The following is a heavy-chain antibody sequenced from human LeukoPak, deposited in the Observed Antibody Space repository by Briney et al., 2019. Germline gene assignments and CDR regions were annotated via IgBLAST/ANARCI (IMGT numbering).Heavy chain of an antibody. CDR1: GISLSNYA. V-gene: IGHV3-23*01. J-gene: IGHJ4*02. CDR2: ISERGGST. Sequence: GGSLRLSCVVSGISLSNYAMTWVRQAPGKGLEWVSYISERGGSTTYADSVKGRFTISRDTSLNTLYLQMNNLGAEDTAVYFCAKRGVVIRGILVIGYHQEAYHYDFWGQGVLVTVSS. D-gene: IGHD3-10*01. CDR3: AKRGVVIRGILVIGYHQEAYHYDF.